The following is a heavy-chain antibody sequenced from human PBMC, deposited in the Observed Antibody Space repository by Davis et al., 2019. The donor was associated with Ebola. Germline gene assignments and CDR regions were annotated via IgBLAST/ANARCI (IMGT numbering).Heavy chain of an antibody. CDR1: GFTFSSYW. Sequence: HTGGSLRLSCAASGFTFSSYWMHWVRQAPGKGLVWVSRINSDGSSTSYADSVKGRFTISRDNAKNTLYLQMNSLRAEDTAVYYCASLPRHDYYDSGSYHYYYYYYGMDVWGQGTTVTVSS. J-gene: IGHJ6*02. V-gene: IGHV3-74*01. CDR2: INSDGSST. D-gene: IGHD3-10*01. CDR3: ASLPRHDYYDSGSYHYYYYYYGMDV.